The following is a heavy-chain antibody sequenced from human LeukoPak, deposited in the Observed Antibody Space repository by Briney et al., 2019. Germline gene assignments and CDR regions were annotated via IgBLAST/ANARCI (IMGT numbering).Heavy chain of an antibody. CDR2: ISSSSSYI. V-gene: IGHV3-21*01. CDR1: GGSISSRS. Sequence: ETLSLTCTVSGGSISSRSYYWGWIRQPPGKGLEWVSSISSSSSYIYYADSVKGRFTISRDNAKNSLYLQMNSLRAEDTAVYYCARAGGGQLVGYYYYMDVWGKGTTVTVSS. CDR3: ARAGGGQLVGYYYYMDV. D-gene: IGHD6-13*01. J-gene: IGHJ6*03.